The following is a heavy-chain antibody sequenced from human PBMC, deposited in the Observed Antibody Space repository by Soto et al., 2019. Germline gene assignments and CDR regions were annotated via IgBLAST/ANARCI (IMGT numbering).Heavy chain of an antibody. D-gene: IGHD2-15*01. J-gene: IGHJ4*02. CDR3: AIVRGSRGIDY. Sequence: ASVKLSSKASCYTFTSADTHWVRQAPGQGLEWMGIINPSGGSTSYAQKFQGRVTMTRDTSTSTVYMELSSLRSEDTAVYYCAIVRGSRGIDYWCPGTLVTVSS. CDR2: INPSGGST. CDR1: CYTFTSAD. V-gene: IGHV1-46*01.